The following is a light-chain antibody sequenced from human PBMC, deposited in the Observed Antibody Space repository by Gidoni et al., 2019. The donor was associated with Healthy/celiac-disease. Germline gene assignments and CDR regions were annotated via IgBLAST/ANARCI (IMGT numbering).Light chain of an antibody. J-gene: IGKJ4*01. V-gene: IGKV3-11*01. CDR2: DAS. CDR1: QSVSSY. Sequence: EIVLTQSPATLSLSPGERATLSCRASQSVSSYLAWYQQKPGQAPRLLIYDASNRATGIPAGFSGGGSGTDFTLTISSLEPEDFAVYYCQQRSNWLTFXGXTKVXIK. CDR3: QQRSNWLT.